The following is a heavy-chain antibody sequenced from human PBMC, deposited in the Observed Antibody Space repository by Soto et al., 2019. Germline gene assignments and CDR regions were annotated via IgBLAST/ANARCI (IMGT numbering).Heavy chain of an antibody. Sequence: SETLSLTCTVSGGSISSSSYYWGWIRQPPGKGLEWIGSIYYSGSTYYNPSLKSRVTISVDTSKNQFSLKLSSVTAADTAVYYCARASDIVVVPAAPSFDYWGQGTLVTVSS. D-gene: IGHD2-2*01. CDR2: IYYSGST. CDR3: ARASDIVVVPAAPSFDY. CDR1: GGSISSSSYY. J-gene: IGHJ4*02. V-gene: IGHV4-39*07.